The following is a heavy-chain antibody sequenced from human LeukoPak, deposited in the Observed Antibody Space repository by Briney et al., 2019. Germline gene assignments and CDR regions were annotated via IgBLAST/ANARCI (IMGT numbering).Heavy chain of an antibody. D-gene: IGHD6-13*01. CDR2: INWDDDK. CDR3: AHIDSGSWYPNFDY. V-gene: IGHV2-5*02. Sequence: SGPTLVNPTQTLTLTCTFSGFSLSTSGVGVGWIRQPPGKALEWLALINWDDDKRYSPSLKSRLTITKDTSENQVVLTMSNMDPVDTATYYCAHIDSGSWYPNFDYWGQGTLVAVSS. J-gene: IGHJ4*02. CDR1: GFSLSTSGVG.